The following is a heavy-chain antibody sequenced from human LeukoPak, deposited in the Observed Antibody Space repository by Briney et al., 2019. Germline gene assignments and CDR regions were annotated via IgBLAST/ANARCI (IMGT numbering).Heavy chain of an antibody. J-gene: IGHJ4*02. Sequence: ASVKVSCKASGYTFTGYYIHWVRQAPGQGLEWMGWINPNSGDTYSAQTFQGRLTMTRDTSISTAYMDLTRLTSDDTAVFHCARPVGRIVGAPQFDYWGQGTLVTVSS. D-gene: IGHD1-26*01. CDR3: ARPVGRIVGAPQFDY. CDR1: GYTFTGYY. CDR2: INPNSGDT. V-gene: IGHV1-2*02.